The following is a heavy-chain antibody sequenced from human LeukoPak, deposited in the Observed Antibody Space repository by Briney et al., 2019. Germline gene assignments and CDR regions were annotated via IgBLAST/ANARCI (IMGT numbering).Heavy chain of an antibody. CDR2: IYSTGST. CDR3: ARGRYTDWYFDL. CDR1: GGSINGYY. J-gene: IGHJ2*01. Sequence: PSETLSLTCTVSGGSINGYYWRWIRQSAGKGLEFIGRIYSTGSTYYSPSLKSRVTMSVDTSKNQFSLNLSSVTDADTAVYYCARGRYTDWYFDLWGRGTLVTVSS. D-gene: IGHD5-18*01. V-gene: IGHV4-4*07.